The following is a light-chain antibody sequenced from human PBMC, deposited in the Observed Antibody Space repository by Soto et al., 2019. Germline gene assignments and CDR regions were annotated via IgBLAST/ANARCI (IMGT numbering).Light chain of an antibody. J-gene: IGKJ4*01. CDR3: PQHKCYPVS. V-gene: IGKV1-5*01. CDR1: QSISVW. Sequence: IEMSVYPSTLSAAVRDRVTIPGRASQSISVWLSWYQQKPGKAPNLLIYDASNLKSGVPSRFSGGGSGTEFTLTICSVHPEDFASYYCPQHKCYPVSFAGGTKVDIK. CDR2: DAS.